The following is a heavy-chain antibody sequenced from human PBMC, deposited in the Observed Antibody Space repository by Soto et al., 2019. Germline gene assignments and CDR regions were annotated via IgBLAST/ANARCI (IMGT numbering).Heavy chain of an antibody. Sequence: TSETLSLSCTVSGGSISSGGYYWSWIRQHPGKGLEWIGYIYYSGSTYYNPSLKSRVTISVDTSKNQFSLKLSSVTAADTAVYYCARDIGRRGAFDIWGQGTMVT. CDR2: IYYSGST. V-gene: IGHV4-31*03. CDR1: GGSISSGGYY. CDR3: ARDIGRRGAFDI. D-gene: IGHD1-26*01. J-gene: IGHJ3*02.